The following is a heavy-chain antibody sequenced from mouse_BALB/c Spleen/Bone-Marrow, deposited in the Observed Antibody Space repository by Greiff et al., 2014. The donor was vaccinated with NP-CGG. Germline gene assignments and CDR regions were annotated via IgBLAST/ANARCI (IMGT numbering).Heavy chain of an antibody. D-gene: IGHD1-1*01. CDR2: IDPYYGGT. CDR3: ARRGFITTVVEGYFDY. J-gene: IGHJ2*01. CDR1: GYSFTGYN. V-gene: IGHV1-39*01. Sequence: VQLKESGPELEKPGASVKISCKASGYSFTGYNMNWVKQSNGKSLEWIGNIDPYYGGTSYNQKFKGKATLTVDKSSSTAYMQLKSLTSEDSAVYYCARRGFITTVVEGYFDYWGQGTTRTVSS.